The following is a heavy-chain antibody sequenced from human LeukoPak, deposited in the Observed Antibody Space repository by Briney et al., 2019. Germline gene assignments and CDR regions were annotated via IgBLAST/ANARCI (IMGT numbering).Heavy chain of an antibody. CDR2: INPSGGST. CDR3: AQSSGWHYFDY. Sequence: VASVKVSCKASGYTFTSYYMHWVRQAPGQGLEWMGIINPSGGSTSYAQKFQGRVTMTRDMSTSTVYMELSSLRSEDTAVYYCAQSSGWHYFDYWGQGTLVTVSS. V-gene: IGHV1-46*01. CDR1: GYTFTSYY. J-gene: IGHJ4*02. D-gene: IGHD6-19*01.